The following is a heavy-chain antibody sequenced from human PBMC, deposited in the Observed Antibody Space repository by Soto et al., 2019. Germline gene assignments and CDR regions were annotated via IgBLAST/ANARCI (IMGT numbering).Heavy chain of an antibody. D-gene: IGHD3-10*01. V-gene: IGHV3-23*01. CDR2: ISGGGETT. Sequence: EVQLLESGGGLVQPGGSLRLSCAASGFTFSSYAMWWVRQAPGKGLECVSAISGGGETTYYADSVKGRFTISRDNSKNPLYLQMNSLRAEDTAVYYCACNSGSGSYYFDYWGQGTLVTVSS. CDR1: GFTFSSYA. J-gene: IGHJ4*02. CDR3: ACNSGSGSYYFDY.